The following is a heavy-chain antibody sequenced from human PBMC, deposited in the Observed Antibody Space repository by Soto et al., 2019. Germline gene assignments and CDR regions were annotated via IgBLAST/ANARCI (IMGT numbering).Heavy chain of an antibody. CDR3: ARDSGTVVVVAAALGY. CDR1: GFTFSSYG. CDR2: IWYDGSNK. Sequence: QVQLLESGGGVVQPGRSLRLSCAASGFTFSSYGMHWVRQAPGKGLEWVAVIWYDGSNKYYADSVKGRFTISRDNSKNTLYLQMNSLRAEDTAVYYCARDSGTVVVVAAALGYWGPGTLVTVSS. V-gene: IGHV3-33*01. J-gene: IGHJ4*02. D-gene: IGHD2-15*01.